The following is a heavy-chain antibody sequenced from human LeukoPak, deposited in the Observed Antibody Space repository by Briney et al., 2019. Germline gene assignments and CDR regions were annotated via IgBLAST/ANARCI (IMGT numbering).Heavy chain of an antibody. J-gene: IGHJ4*02. Sequence: ASVKVSCKASGYSFTNYDINWVRQATGQGLKWMGYMNPNTGDTGYAQKFQGRVTMTRDTSISTAYMELTSLGSEDTAVYYCARGREIVVVPAASLNDFWGQGTLVTVSS. CDR3: ARGREIVVVPAASLNDF. CDR1: GYSFTNYD. CDR2: MNPNTGDT. V-gene: IGHV1-8*01. D-gene: IGHD2-2*01.